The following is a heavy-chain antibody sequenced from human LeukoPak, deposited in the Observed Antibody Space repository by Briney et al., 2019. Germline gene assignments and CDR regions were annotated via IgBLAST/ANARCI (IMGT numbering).Heavy chain of an antibody. V-gene: IGHV3-23*01. Sequence: GGSLRLSCAASGFTFSSYAMSWVRQAPGKGLEWVSAISGSGGSTYYADSVKGRFTISRDNSKNTLYLQMNSLRAEDTAVYFCAKDGIRYFDWLLSFDYWGQGTLVTVSS. CDR1: GFTFSSYA. CDR2: ISGSGGST. D-gene: IGHD3-9*01. J-gene: IGHJ4*02. CDR3: AKDGIRYFDWLLSFDY.